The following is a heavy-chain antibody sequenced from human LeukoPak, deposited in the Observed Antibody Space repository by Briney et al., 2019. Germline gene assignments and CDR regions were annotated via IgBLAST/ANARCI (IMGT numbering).Heavy chain of an antibody. Sequence: ASVKVSCKASGYTFTGYYMHWVRQAPGQGLEWMGWINPNSGGTNYAQKFQGRVTMTRDTSISTAYMELSRLRSDDTAVYYCAGLRIVGAPDDAFDIWGQGTMVTVSS. CDR3: AGLRIVGAPDDAFDI. V-gene: IGHV1-2*02. J-gene: IGHJ3*02. D-gene: IGHD1-26*01. CDR1: GYTFTGYY. CDR2: INPNSGGT.